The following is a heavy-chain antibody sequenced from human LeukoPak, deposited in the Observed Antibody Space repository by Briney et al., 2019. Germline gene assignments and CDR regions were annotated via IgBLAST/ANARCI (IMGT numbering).Heavy chain of an antibody. CDR1: GFSFSGAW. J-gene: IGHJ4*02. V-gene: IGHV3-15*01. CDR2: IKTKTEGATI. CDR3: TTGASYYDSGSYSVYFDY. Sequence: GGSLSLSCAASGFSFSGAWMSWVRQAPGKGLEWVGRIKTKTEGATIDLAAPVKGRFTISRDDSKNTLYLQMNSLKTEDTAVYYCTTGASYYDSGSYSVYFDYWGQGTLVTVSS. D-gene: IGHD3-10*01.